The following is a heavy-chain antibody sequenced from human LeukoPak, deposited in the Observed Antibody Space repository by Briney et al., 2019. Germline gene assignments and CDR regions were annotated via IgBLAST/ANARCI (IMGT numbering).Heavy chain of an antibody. J-gene: IGHJ5*02. CDR3: AGGYCSHEICQVFPS. CDR2: ISHTETT. V-gene: IGHV4-59*02. D-gene: IGHD2-15*01. CDR1: GGSVSSYY. Sequence: SETLSLTCSVSGGSVSSYYRSWVRETPGKGLEWIGYISHTETTDYGPYLKSRVTMSLDTSKNKLSLELRSVTAADTGVFFSAGGYCSHEICQVFPSWGQGTLVTVSS.